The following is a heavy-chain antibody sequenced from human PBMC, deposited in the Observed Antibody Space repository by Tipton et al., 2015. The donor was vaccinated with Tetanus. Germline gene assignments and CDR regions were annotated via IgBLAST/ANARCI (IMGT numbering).Heavy chain of an antibody. V-gene: IGHV4-4*07. CDR2: IYTSGST. D-gene: IGHD6-13*01. CDR3: ARGWGSSWYYFDY. Sequence: TLSLTCSVSGDSISSFYWTWIRQPAGKGLEWIGRIYTSGSTNYNPSLKSRVIMSVDTSRRQFSLKLNSVTAADTAVYYCARGWGSSWYYFDYWGQGILVTVS. J-gene: IGHJ4*02. CDR1: GDSISSFY.